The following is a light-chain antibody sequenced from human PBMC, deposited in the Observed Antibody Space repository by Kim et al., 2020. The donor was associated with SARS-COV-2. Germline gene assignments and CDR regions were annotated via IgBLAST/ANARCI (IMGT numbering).Light chain of an antibody. CDR3: LQHNTYPIT. CDR1: QDIRND. J-gene: IGKJ5*01. Sequence: ASVGDRVTITCRASQDIRNDLVWYQQNPGRAPKRLISGASSLQSGVPSRFSGSGSGTEFTLTISSLQPGDFAAYFCLQHNTYPITFGQGTPLEIK. CDR2: GAS. V-gene: IGKV1-17*01.